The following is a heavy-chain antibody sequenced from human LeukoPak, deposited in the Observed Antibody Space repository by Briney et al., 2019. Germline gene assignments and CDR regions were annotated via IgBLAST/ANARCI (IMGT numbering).Heavy chain of an antibody. J-gene: IGHJ4*02. V-gene: IGHV4-59*01. D-gene: IGHD6-19*01. CDR3: ATRRIAVAAPFDY. Sequence: SETLSLTCAVSGASITSYYWSWIRQPRGKGLEWIGYIYYSGSTNYNPSLRSRVTMSVDTSKNEFSLKLSSVTTADTAVYYCATRRIAVAAPFDYWGQGTLVTVSS. CDR2: IYYSGST. CDR1: GASITSYY.